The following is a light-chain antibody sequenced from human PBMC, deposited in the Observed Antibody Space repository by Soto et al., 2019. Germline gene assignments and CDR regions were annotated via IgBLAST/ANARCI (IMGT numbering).Light chain of an antibody. CDR3: QQYNSYSSCP. V-gene: IGKV1-5*01. Sequence: DIQMTQSPSTLSVSVGDRVTITCRASQSVTRYLGWYQQKPGKAPNLLIYDVSNLESGVPSRFSGSGSGTEFTLTISSLQADDFATYYCQQYNSYSSCPFGQGTKVEI. J-gene: IGKJ1*01. CDR1: QSVTRY. CDR2: DVS.